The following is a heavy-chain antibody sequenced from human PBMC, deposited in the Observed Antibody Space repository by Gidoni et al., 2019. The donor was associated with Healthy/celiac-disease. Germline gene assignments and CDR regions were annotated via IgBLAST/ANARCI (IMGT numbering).Heavy chain of an antibody. J-gene: IGHJ6*02. CDR3: AKDIGEYSSSSLYYYYYGMDV. CDR2: ISYDGSNK. V-gene: IGHV3-30*18. CDR1: VFTFSSYC. Sequence: QVQLVESGGGVVQPGRSLRLSCAASVFTFSSYCMHWVRQAPGKGLEWVAVISYDGSNKYYADSVKGRFTISRDNSKNTLYLQMNSLRAEDTAVYYCAKDIGEYSSSSLYYYYYGMDVWGQGTTVTVSS. D-gene: IGHD6-6*01.